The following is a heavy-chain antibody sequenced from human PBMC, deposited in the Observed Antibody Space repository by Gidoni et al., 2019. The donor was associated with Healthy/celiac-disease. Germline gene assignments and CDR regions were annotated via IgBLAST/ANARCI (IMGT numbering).Heavy chain of an antibody. CDR1: GFTFSGSA. CDR3: LGNHTT. J-gene: IGHJ5*02. CDR2: IRSKANSYAT. D-gene: IGHD4-4*01. V-gene: IGHV3-73*02. Sequence: EVQLVEAGGGLVQPGGSLKLSWSASGFTFSGSAMHWVRQASGKGLEWVGRIRSKANSYATAYAASVKGRFTISRDDSKNTAYLQMNSLKTEDTAVYYCLGNHTTWGQGTLVTVSS.